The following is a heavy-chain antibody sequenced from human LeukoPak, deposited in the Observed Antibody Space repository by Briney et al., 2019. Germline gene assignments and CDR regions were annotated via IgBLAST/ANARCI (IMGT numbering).Heavy chain of an antibody. CDR3: ARDHYRKLAAAIWFDP. CDR2: IYTSGST. J-gene: IGHJ5*02. V-gene: IGHV4-61*02. D-gene: IGHD6-13*01. Sequence: SETLSLTCTVSGGSIGSGSYYWSWIRQPAGKGLEWIGRIYTSGSTNYNPSLKSRVTISVDTSKNQFSLKLSSVTAADTAVYYCARDHYRKLAAAIWFDPWGQGTLVTVSS. CDR1: GGSIGSGSYY.